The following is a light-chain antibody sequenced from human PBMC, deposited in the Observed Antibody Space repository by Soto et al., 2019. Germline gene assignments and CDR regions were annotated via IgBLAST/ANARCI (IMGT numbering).Light chain of an antibody. V-gene: IGKV3-15*01. Sequence: EIVMTQSPATLSVSPGERATLSCRASQSVSSNLAWYQQRPGQAPRLLIYGASTRPTGIPPRFSGSGSGTEFTLPISSLRSEDFAANYYQQYNNWPPYTVGQGTKLEIK. CDR1: QSVSSN. J-gene: IGKJ2*01. CDR2: GAS. CDR3: QQYNNWPPYT.